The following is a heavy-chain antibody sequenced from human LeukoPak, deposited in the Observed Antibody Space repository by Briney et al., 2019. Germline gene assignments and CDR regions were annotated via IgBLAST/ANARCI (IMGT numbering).Heavy chain of an antibody. J-gene: IGHJ3*02. V-gene: IGHV1-24*01. Sequence: ASVKVSCKVSGYTLTELSMHWVRQAPGKGLEWMGGFDPEDGETIYAQKFQGRVTMTEDTSTDTAYMELSSLRSEDTAVYYCARGLSGYSYINAFDIWGQGTMVTVSS. CDR2: FDPEDGET. D-gene: IGHD5-18*01. CDR1: GYTLTELS. CDR3: ARGLSGYSYINAFDI.